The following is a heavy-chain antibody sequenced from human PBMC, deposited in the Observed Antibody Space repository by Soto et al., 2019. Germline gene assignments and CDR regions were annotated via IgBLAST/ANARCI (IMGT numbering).Heavy chain of an antibody. CDR2: IHPNTGGT. CDR1: GYPYTNSY. V-gene: IGHV1-2*02. J-gene: IGHJ6*02. Sequence: GASVKVSWKASGYPYTNSYMHWVRQAPGQGLEWMGWIHPNTGGTNYAQKFQGRVTMTRDTSVSTVYMELNRLTSDDTAIYFCASDFRTRGWFRQAGNFAMDVWGQGTTVTVSS. CDR3: ASDFRTRGWFRQAGNFAMDV. D-gene: IGHD6-19*01.